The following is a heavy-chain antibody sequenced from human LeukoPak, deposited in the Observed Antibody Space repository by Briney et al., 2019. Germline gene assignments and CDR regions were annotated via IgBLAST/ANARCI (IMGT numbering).Heavy chain of an antibody. J-gene: IGHJ4*02. Sequence: ASVKVSCKASGGTFSSYGISWVRQAPGQGLEWMGRIIPSLGITTYAQKFQGRVTITADKSTTTAYMELSSLTSEDTAVYYCARGFESSTFYVSDFDFWGQGTLVTVSS. D-gene: IGHD3-16*01. CDR3: ARGFESSTFYVSDFDF. V-gene: IGHV1-69*04. CDR1: GGTFSSYG. CDR2: IIPSLGIT.